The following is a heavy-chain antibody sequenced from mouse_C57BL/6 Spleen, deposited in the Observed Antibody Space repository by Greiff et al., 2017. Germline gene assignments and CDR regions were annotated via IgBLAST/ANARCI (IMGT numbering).Heavy chain of an antibody. CDR1: GFTFSDAW. D-gene: IGHD4-1*02. CDR3: TRNWDPYYFDY. Sequence: DVQLQESGGGLVQPGGSMKLSCAASGFTFSDAWMDWVRQSPEKGLEWVAEIRNKANNHATYYAESVKGRFTISRDDSKSSVYLQMNSLRAEDTGIYYCTRNWDPYYFDYWGQGTTLTVSS. J-gene: IGHJ2*01. V-gene: IGHV6-6*01. CDR2: IRNKANNHAT.